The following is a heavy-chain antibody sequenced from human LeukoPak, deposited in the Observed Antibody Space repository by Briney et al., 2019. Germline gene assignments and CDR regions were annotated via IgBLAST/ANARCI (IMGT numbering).Heavy chain of an antibody. CDR2: IYSGGST. CDR3: GYFDWLLGFDP. CDR1: GFTFSSYW. Sequence: GGSLRLSCAASGFTFSSYWMGWVRQAPGKGLEWVSVIYSGGSTYYADSVKGRFTISRDNSKNTLYLQMNSLRAEDTAVYYCGYFDWLLGFDPWGQETLVTVSS. V-gene: IGHV3-66*01. D-gene: IGHD3-9*01. J-gene: IGHJ5*02.